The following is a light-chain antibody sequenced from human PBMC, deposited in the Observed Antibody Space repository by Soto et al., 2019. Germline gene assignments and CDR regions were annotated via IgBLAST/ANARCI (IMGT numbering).Light chain of an antibody. CDR2: DAS. J-gene: IGKJ1*01. Sequence: DIQMTQSPSTLSASVGDRVTITCRASQSISTWLDWYQQKPGKAPKLLIYDASKLESGVPSRFSGSGSGTEFTLTISSLQPGDFATYYCQQYNSYPLTFGQGTKVEIK. CDR3: QQYNSYPLT. V-gene: IGKV1-5*01. CDR1: QSISTW.